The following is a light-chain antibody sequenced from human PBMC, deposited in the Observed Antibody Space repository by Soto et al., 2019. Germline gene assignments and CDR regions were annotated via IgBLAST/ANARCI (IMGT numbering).Light chain of an antibody. Sequence: DIQMTQSPSTLSASVGDRVTITCRASQSISSWLAWYQQKPGKAPKLLIYKASSLESGVPPRFSGSGSGTEFTLTISSLQPEDFATYYCQQYKSYPLTFGGGTKVEIK. J-gene: IGKJ4*01. CDR3: QQYKSYPLT. CDR2: KAS. CDR1: QSISSW. V-gene: IGKV1-5*03.